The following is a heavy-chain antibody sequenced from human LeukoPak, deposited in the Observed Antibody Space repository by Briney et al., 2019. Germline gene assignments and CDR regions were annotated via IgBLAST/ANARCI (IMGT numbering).Heavy chain of an antibody. Sequence: GGSLRLSCAASGFTFSSYWMSWVRQAPGKGLEWMAYIKQDGSEKYYVDSVKGRFTISRDNAKNSLYLQMNSLRAEDTAVYYCARFERGDAFDIWGQGTMVTVSS. CDR2: IKQDGSEK. CDR1: GFTFSSYW. J-gene: IGHJ3*02. CDR3: ARFERGDAFDI. D-gene: IGHD5-24*01. V-gene: IGHV3-7*01.